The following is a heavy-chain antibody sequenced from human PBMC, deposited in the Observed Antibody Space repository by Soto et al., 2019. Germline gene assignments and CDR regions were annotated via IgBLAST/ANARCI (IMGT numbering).Heavy chain of an antibody. Sequence: GASVKVSCKASGYTFTSYDITWVRQAPGQGLEWMGWISAYNGNTNYAQKLQGRVTMTTDTSTSTAYMELRSLRSDDTAVYYCARGGPYDSSGYHDYWGQGTLVTVSS. J-gene: IGHJ4*02. CDR3: ARGGPYDSSGYHDY. D-gene: IGHD3-22*01. CDR1: GYTFTSYD. V-gene: IGHV1-18*01. CDR2: ISAYNGNT.